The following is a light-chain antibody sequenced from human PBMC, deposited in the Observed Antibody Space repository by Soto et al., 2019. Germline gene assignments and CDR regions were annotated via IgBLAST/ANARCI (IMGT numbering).Light chain of an antibody. CDR1: RSDVGGYNY. V-gene: IGLV2-11*01. J-gene: IGLJ1*01. CDR2: DVS. Sequence: QSVLTHPRSVSGSPGQSVTISCTGTRSDVGGYNYVSWYQQHPGKAPKLMIYDVSKRPSGVPDRFSGSKSGNTASLTISGLQAEDEADYYCCSYAGSPLYVFGTGTKVTVL. CDR3: CSYAGSPLYV.